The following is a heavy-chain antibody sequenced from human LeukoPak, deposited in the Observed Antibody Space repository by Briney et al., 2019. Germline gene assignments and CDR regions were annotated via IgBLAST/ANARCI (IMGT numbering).Heavy chain of an antibody. CDR1: GFTFSSYG. J-gene: IGHJ4*02. D-gene: IGHD5-24*01. CDR3: ARVNGYNSIGYYFDY. CDR2: ISRSGNTI. V-gene: IGHV3-48*04. Sequence: GGSLRLSCAASGFTFSSYGMHWVRQAPGKGPEWLSYISRSGNTIYYADSVKGRFTISRDNAKNSLYLQMNSLRAEDTAVYYCARVNGYNSIGYYFDYWGQGTLVTVSS.